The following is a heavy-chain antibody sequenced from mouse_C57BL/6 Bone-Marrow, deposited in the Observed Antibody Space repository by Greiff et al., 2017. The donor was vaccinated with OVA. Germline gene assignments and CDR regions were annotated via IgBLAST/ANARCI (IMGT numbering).Heavy chain of an antibody. D-gene: IGHD3-2*02. CDR1: GYAFTNYL. V-gene: IGHV1-54*01. CDR3: ARPDSSGYDY. J-gene: IGHJ2*01. Sequence: VQLQQSGAELVRPGTSVKVSCKASGYAFTNYLIEWVKQRPGQGLEWIGVINPGSGGTNYNEKFKGKATLTADKSSSTAYMQLSSLTSEDSAVYFCARPDSSGYDYWGQGTTLTVSS. CDR2: INPGSGGT.